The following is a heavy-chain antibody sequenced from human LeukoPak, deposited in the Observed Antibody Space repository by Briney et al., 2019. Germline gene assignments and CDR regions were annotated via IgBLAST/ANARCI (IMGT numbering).Heavy chain of an antibody. J-gene: IGHJ4*02. CDR1: GFTFSDYY. Sequence: GGSLRLSCAASGFTFSDYYMSWIRQAPGKGLEWVSYISSSGSTIYYADSVKGRFTISRDNAKNSLYLQMNSLRAEDTAVYYCARDRQWELSSYFDYWGQGTLVTVSS. D-gene: IGHD1-26*01. V-gene: IGHV3-11*04. CDR2: ISSSGSTI. CDR3: ARDRQWELSSYFDY.